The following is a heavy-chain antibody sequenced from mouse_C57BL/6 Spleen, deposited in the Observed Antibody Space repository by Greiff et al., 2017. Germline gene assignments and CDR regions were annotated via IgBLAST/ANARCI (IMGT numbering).Heavy chain of an antibody. V-gene: IGHV1-19*01. D-gene: IGHD2-1*01. CDR3: ARGVTWHYDMDD. CDR2: INPYDGGT. Sequence: VQLKESGPVLVKPGASVKMSCTASGFTFTDYYMHWVKQSPGKRLEWIGMINPYDGGTSYNPKFQGKATLTVDKSSSTAYMELNSLTSEDTAVYYCARGVTWHYDMDDWGQGTSVTVSS. J-gene: IGHJ4*01. CDR1: GFTFTDYY.